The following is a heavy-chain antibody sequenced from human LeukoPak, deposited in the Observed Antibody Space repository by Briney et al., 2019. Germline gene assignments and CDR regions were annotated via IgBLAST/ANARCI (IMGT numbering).Heavy chain of an antibody. D-gene: IGHD2-2*01. CDR3: AKDDRVIVVPAD. CDR2: ISSSSSYI. J-gene: IGHJ4*02. CDR1: GFTFTSYA. V-gene: IGHV3-21*04. Sequence: GGSLRLSCAASGFTFTSYAMNWVRQAPGKGLEWVSSISSSSSYIYYADSVKGRFTISRDNSKNTLYLQMNSLRAEDTAVYYCAKDDRVIVVPADWGQGTLVTVSS.